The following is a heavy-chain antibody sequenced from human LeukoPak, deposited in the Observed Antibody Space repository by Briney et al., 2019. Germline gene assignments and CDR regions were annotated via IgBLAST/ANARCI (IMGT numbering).Heavy chain of an antibody. CDR2: IWYDGSNK. CDR3: AKALREVVMTD. Sequence: PRGSLRLSXAASGFTFSSYGMHWVRQAPGKGLEWVAVIWYDGSNKYYADSVKGRFTISRDNSKNTLYLQMNSLRAEDTAVYYCAKALREVVMTDWGQGTLVTVSS. J-gene: IGHJ4*02. CDR1: GFTFSSYG. V-gene: IGHV3-33*06. D-gene: IGHD3-22*01.